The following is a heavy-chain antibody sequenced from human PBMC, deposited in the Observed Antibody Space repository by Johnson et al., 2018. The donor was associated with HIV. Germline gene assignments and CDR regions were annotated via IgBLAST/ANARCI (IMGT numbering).Heavy chain of an antibody. J-gene: IGHJ3*02. CDR1: GFTFSSYA. CDR2: LSYDGSNE. D-gene: IGHD4-17*01. Sequence: VQLVESGGGLVQPGGSLRLSCAASGFTFSSYAMHWVRQAPGKGLEWVAVLSYDGSNEYYADSVKGRFTISRDNAKSSLYLQMNGLRAEDTAVYYCARASTTVNTGDDAFDIWGQGTMVTVYS. CDR3: ARASTTVNTGDDAFDI. V-gene: IGHV3-30-3*01.